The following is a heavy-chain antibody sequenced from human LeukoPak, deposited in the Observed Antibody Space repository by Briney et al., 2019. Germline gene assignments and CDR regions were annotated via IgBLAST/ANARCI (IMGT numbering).Heavy chain of an antibody. V-gene: IGHV1-18*01. CDR1: AYTFTSCR. Sequence: ASVKLSCTASAYTFTSCRITWLRQAPGQGLEWMGWISAYNGNTNYAQKLQGRVTMTTDTSTSTAYMELRSLRSDDTAVYYCAKVGGQLLDWFDRWGQGTLVAVSS. D-gene: IGHD6-6*01. J-gene: IGHJ5*02. CDR2: ISAYNGNT. CDR3: AKVGGQLLDWFDR.